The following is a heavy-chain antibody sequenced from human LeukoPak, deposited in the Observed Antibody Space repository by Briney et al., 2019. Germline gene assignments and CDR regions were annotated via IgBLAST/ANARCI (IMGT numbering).Heavy chain of an antibody. D-gene: IGHD6-19*01. J-gene: IGHJ4*02. CDR2: ISGSGGST. V-gene: IGHV3-23*01. Sequence: GGSLRLSCAASGFTFSSYAMSWVRQAPGKGLEWVSAISGSGGSTCYADSVKGRFTISRDNSKNTLYLQMNSLRAEDTAAYYCAKEVKGSSGWYTPPTPDYWGQGTLVTVSS. CDR3: AKEVKGSSGWYTPPTPDY. CDR1: GFTFSSYA.